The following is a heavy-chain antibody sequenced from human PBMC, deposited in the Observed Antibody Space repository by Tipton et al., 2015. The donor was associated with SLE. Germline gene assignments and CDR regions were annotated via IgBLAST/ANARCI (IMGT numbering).Heavy chain of an antibody. CDR2: IIHSGST. V-gene: IGHV4-34*12. D-gene: IGHD3-22*01. Sequence: TLSLTCAVYGGSFSDYCWSWIRQSPGKGLEWIGEIIHSGSTTYTPSLKSRVTISVDTSKNQFSLKLSSVTAADTAVYYCARRGPYYDSSGYYPFYYYYGMDVWGQGTTVTVSS. CDR3: ARRGPYYDSSGYYPFYYYYGMDV. CDR1: GGSFSDYC. J-gene: IGHJ6*02.